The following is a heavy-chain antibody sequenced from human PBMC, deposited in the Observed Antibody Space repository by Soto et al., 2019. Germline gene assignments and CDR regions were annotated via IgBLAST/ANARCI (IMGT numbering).Heavy chain of an antibody. J-gene: IGHJ5*02. D-gene: IGHD3-16*02. V-gene: IGHV3-73*01. CDR2: IKGKANSYAT. CDR1: GFTFSGHG. Sequence: EVQLVESGGGLVQPGGSLRLSCGASGFTFSGHGIHWVRQASGKGLEWIGRIKGKANSYATEYAASLKGRFTISRDDSENTASLQMNRLKSEDTAVYYCTRPAIEAVSGRYIGDGFDVWGQGTLVTVSS. CDR3: TRPAIEAVSGRYIGDGFDV.